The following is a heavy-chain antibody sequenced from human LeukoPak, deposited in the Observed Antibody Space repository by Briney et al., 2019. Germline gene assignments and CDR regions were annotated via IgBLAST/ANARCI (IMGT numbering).Heavy chain of an antibody. CDR2: IVPLFGTA. D-gene: IGHD6-19*01. J-gene: IGHJ4*02. Sequence: SVKVSCKASGGTFSNYALSWVRQAPGQGLEWMGGIVPLFGTAIYAQKFQGRVTITADESTSTAYMELSSLRSEDTAVYYCARAYSSAWYWLKYWGQGTLVTVSS. CDR1: GGTFSNYA. CDR3: ARAYSSAWYWLKY. V-gene: IGHV1-69*01.